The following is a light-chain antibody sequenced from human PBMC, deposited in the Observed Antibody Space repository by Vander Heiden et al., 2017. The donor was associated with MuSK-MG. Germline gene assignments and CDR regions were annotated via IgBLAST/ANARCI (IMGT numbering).Light chain of an antibody. V-gene: IGKV1-39*01. J-gene: IGKJ1*01. CDR2: AAS. CDR1: QSISSY. Sequence: DNQMTQSPSSLSASVGDRVTITCRASQSISSYLNWYQQKPGKAPKLLIYAASSLQSGVPSRFSGSGSGTDFTLTISSLQPEDFATYYCQQRYSTPRTFGQRTKVEIK. CDR3: QQRYSTPRT.